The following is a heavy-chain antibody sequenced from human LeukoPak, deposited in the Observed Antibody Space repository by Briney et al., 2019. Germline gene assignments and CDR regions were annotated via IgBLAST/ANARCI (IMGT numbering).Heavy chain of an antibody. D-gene: IGHD3-10*01. Sequence: SETLSLTCAVYGGSFSGYYWSWIRQPAGKGLEWIGRIYTSGSTNYNPSLKSRVTISVDTSKNQFSLKLSSVTAADTAVYYCASVVRGVIFYWGQGTLVTVSS. J-gene: IGHJ4*02. CDR2: IYTSGST. CDR3: ASVVRGVIFY. CDR1: GGSFSGYY. V-gene: IGHV4-59*10.